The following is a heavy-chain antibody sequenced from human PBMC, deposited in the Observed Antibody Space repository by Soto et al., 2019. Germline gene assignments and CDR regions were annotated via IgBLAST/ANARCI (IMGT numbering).Heavy chain of an antibody. V-gene: IGHV3-9*01. CDR2: LAWDGGSI. CDR3: VRDDGFDL. CDR1: GFTFDAYP. Sequence: EVQLVESGGGLVQPGRSLRLSCAASGFTFDAYPMHWVRQAPGKGLEWVAGLAWDGGSIEYVDSVEGRFTISRDNAKNSLYLQMSSLRDEDTALYYCVRDDGFDLWGQGTQVTVSS. J-gene: IGHJ3*01.